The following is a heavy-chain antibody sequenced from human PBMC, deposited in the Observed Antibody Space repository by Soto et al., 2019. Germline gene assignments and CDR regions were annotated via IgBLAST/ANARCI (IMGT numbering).Heavy chain of an antibody. J-gene: IGHJ6*02. Sequence: SQTLSLTCAISGDIVSTNTAAWNWVRQSPSRGLEWLGRTYYRSKWFNDYAESVKSRIIIKPDTSKNQFSLQLNSVTPEDTAVYYCAKARCEPGDYLNGLDVWGQGTTVTVSS. V-gene: IGHV6-1*01. CDR1: GDIVSTNTAA. CDR2: TYYRSKWFN. CDR3: AKARCEPGDYLNGLDV. D-gene: IGHD2-21*01.